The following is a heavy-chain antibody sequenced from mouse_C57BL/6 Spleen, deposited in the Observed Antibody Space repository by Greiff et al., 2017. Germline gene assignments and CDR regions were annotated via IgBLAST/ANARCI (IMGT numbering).Heavy chain of an antibody. J-gene: IGHJ1*03. CDR1: GFTFSDYY. D-gene: IGHD2-3*01. CDR2: INYDGSST. Sequence: EVKVVESEGGLVQPGSSMKLSCTASGFTFSDYYMAWVRQVPEKGLEWVANINYDGSSTYYLDSLKSRFIISRDNAKNILYLQRSSLKSEDTATYYCAREILYDGYYVGYFDVWGTGTTVTVSS. V-gene: IGHV5-16*01. CDR3: AREILYDGYYVGYFDV.